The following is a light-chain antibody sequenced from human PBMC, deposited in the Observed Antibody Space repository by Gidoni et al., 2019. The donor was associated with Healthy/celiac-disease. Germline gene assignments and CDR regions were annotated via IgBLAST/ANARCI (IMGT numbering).Light chain of an antibody. Sequence: EIVLTQSPATLSLSPGERATLSCRASQSVSSYLAWYQQKPGQAPRLLIYHASNRATGIPARFSGSVSGTDFTLTISSLEPEDFAVYYCQQRSNWLTFGGGTKVEIK. CDR3: QQRSNWLT. V-gene: IGKV3-11*01. CDR1: QSVSSY. CDR2: HAS. J-gene: IGKJ4*01.